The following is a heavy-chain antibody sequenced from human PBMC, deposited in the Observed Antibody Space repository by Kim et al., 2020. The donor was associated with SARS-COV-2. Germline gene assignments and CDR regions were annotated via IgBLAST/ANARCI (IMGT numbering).Heavy chain of an antibody. V-gene: IGHV3-48*03. J-gene: IGHJ6*03. Sequence: YYADSVKGRFTIARENAKNSLYLQMNSLRAEDTAVYYCARVHGYYYYMDVWGKGTTVTVSS. CDR3: ARVHGYYYYMDV.